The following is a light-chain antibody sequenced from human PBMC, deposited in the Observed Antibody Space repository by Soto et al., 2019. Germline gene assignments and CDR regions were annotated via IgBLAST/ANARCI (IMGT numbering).Light chain of an antibody. CDR3: QQYDNLRPIT. V-gene: IGKV1-33*01. Sequence: IQMTQSPSSLSASVGDRVTITCQASQDISKNLNWYQQKLGKAPKLLIYDASSLHTGVPSRFSGSGSATHFTSPIISRQPEDISTYYCQQYDNLRPITFGQGTRLEIK. CDR2: DAS. J-gene: IGKJ5*01. CDR1: QDISKN.